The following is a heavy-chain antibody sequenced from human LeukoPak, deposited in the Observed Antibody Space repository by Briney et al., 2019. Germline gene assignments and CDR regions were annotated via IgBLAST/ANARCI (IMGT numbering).Heavy chain of an antibody. Sequence: VASVKVSCTASGYTFTSYAISWVRQAPGQGLEWMGGIIPIFGTANYAQKFQGRVTITADKSTSTAYMELSSLRSEDTAVYYCARGTQSYSSGWYSQLYPDAEYFQHWGQGTLVTVSS. J-gene: IGHJ1*01. V-gene: IGHV1-69*06. CDR3: ARGTQSYSSGWYSQLYPDAEYFQH. CDR1: GYTFTSYA. D-gene: IGHD6-19*01. CDR2: IIPIFGTA.